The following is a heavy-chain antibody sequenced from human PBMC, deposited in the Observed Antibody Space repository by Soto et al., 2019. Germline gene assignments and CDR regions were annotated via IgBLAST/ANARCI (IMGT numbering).Heavy chain of an antibody. J-gene: IGHJ4*02. CDR1: GGSISNSNYY. D-gene: IGHD3-16*02. V-gene: IGHV4-39*01. Sequence: TLSLTCTVSGGSISNSNYYWGWIRQPPGKGLEWIGSIYYSGSTYYNPSLKSRVTISVDTSKNQFSLNLRSVTAADTAVYYCARQIYDFVWGTYRPFYFDYWGQGTLVTVSS. CDR3: ARQIYDFVWGTYRPFYFDY. CDR2: IYYSGST.